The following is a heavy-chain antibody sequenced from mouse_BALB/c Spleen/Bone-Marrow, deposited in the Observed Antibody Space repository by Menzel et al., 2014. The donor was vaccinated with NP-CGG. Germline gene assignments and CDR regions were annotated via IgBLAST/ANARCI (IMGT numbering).Heavy chain of an antibody. Sequence: EVKVVKSGGGLVKPGGSLKLSCAASGFAFSSYDMSWVRQTPEKRLEWVAYISSGGGSTYYSDTVKGRFTISRDNAKNTLYLQMSSLKSEDTAMYYCARQILRGFAYWGQGTLVTVSA. V-gene: IGHV5-12-1*01. J-gene: IGHJ3*01. CDR3: ARQILRGFAY. D-gene: IGHD1-1*01. CDR2: ISSGGGST. CDR1: GFAFSSYD.